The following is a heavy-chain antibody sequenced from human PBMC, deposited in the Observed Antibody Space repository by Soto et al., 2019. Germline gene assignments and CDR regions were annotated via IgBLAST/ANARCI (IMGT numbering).Heavy chain of an antibody. D-gene: IGHD6-13*01. J-gene: IGHJ4*02. V-gene: IGHV4-4*02. Sequence: PSETLSLTCAVSVGSISSSNWWIWVRQPPWKGLEWIGEIYHSGSTNYNPSLKSRVTISVYKSKNQFSLKLSSVTAADTAVYYCAVPGAGDFDYWSQGTLVTVSS. CDR3: AVPGAGDFDY. CDR2: IYHSGST. CDR1: VGSISSSNW.